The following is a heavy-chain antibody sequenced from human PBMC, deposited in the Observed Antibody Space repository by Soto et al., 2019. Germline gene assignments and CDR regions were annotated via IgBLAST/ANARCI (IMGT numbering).Heavy chain of an antibody. V-gene: IGHV4-59*01. CDR2: IYYSGST. CDR3: ARVGSGYYLDY. J-gene: IGHJ4*02. CDR1: GGSISSYY. Sequence: SETLSLTCTVSGGSISSYYWSWIRQPPGKGLEWIGYIYYSGSTNYNPSLKSRVTISVDTSKNQFSLKLSSVTAADTAVYYCARVGSGYYLDYWGQGTLVTVSS. D-gene: IGHD3-22*01.